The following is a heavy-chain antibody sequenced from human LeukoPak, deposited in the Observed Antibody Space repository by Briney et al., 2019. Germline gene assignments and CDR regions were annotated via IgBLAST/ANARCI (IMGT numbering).Heavy chain of an antibody. D-gene: IGHD1-26*01. CDR3: ARLGSAATGAPPYYYYYVDV. J-gene: IGHJ6*03. CDR2: IYDNGNT. CDR1: GGSISYHS. Sequence: PSETLSLTCTVSGGSISYHSWSWIRQTPVKGLEWIANIYDNGNTDYSPSLQSRVTISTDTSETQFSLRLKSVTAADTAAYYCARLGSAATGAPPYYYYYVDVWGKGTTVTVSS. V-gene: IGHV4-59*11.